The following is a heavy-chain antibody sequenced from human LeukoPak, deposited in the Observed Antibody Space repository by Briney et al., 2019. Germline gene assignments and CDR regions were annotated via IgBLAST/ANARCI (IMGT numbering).Heavy chain of an antibody. CDR1: GGSISSSAYY. J-gene: IGHJ4*02. Sequence: SETLSLTCTVSGGSISSSAYYWAWIRQPPGKGLEWIGSIDYTGSTYYNPSLKSRVTISADTSKNQFSLKVNSVTAADAAVFYCARDKIAVPGPDFDYWGQGTLVTVSS. D-gene: IGHD6-19*01. CDR3: ARDKIAVPGPDFDY. V-gene: IGHV4-39*02. CDR2: IDYTGST.